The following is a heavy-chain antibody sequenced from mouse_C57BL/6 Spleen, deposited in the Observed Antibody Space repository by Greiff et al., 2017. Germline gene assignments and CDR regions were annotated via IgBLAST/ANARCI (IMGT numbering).Heavy chain of an antibody. J-gene: IGHJ2*01. V-gene: IGHV1-69*01. CDR2: IDPSDSYT. CDR1: GYTFTSYW. CDR3: ARGAYGSSSWYFDY. Sequence: QVQLQQPGAELVMPGASVKLSCKASGYTFTSYWMHWVKQRPGQGLEWIGEIDPSDSYTNYNQKFKGKSTLTVDKSSSTAYMQLSSLTSEDSAVYYCARGAYGSSSWYFDYWGQGTTLTVSS. D-gene: IGHD1-1*01.